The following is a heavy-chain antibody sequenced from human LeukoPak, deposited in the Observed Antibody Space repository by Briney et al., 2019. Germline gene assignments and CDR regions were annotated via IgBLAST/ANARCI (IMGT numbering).Heavy chain of an antibody. CDR1: GYTFTSYG. J-gene: IGHJ4*02. CDR3: ATDTLNWNCFGY. V-gene: IGHV1-24*01. CDR2: FDPEDGET. D-gene: IGHD1-1*01. Sequence: GASVKVSCKASGYTFTSYGISWVRQAPGKGLEWMGGFDPEDGETIYAQKFQGRVTMTEDTSTDTAYMELSSLRSEDTAVYYCATDTLNWNCFGYWGQGTLVTVSS.